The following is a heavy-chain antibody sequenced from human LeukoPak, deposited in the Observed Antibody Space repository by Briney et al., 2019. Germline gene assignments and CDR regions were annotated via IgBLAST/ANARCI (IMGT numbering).Heavy chain of an antibody. CDR2: IHYSGST. V-gene: IGHV4-59*06. J-gene: IGHJ4*02. CDR1: GGSISKYY. Sequence: SETLSLTCTVSGGSISKYYWSWIRQSPGKGLEWIGYIHYSGSTDYNPSLKSRVTISVDTSNNQFSLKLSSVTAADTAVYYCARDPSGANYFDYWGQGTLVTVSS. CDR3: ARDPSGANYFDY. D-gene: IGHD5-12*01.